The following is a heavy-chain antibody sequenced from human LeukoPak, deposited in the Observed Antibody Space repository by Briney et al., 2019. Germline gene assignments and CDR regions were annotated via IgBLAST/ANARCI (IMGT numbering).Heavy chain of an antibody. V-gene: IGHV1-2*02. Sequence: ASVKVSCKATGYTCTCYDIYWGRQPPRQGHGRRGWMKPNSGGTNYAQKIQDRVAMTRDTSINTAYMELSRLRSDDTAVYYCARDKQLEWAHCYSCYIDVWGKGTPVTVSS. D-gene: IGHD1-1*01. CDR3: ARDKQLEWAHCYSCYIDV. CDR2: MKPNSGGT. J-gene: IGHJ6*03. CDR1: GYTCTCYD.